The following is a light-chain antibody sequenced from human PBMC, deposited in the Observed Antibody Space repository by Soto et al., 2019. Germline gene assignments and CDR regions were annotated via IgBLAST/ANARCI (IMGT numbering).Light chain of an antibody. CDR3: CSYAGSSTYV. CDR2: EVS. CDR1: SSDVGGFNY. V-gene: IGLV2-8*01. Sequence: ALTQPPSASGSPGQSVTISCSGTSSDVGGFNYVSWYQQHPGKAPKLMIYEVSKRPSGVPDRFSGSKSGNTASLTVSGLQAEDEADYYCCSYAGSSTYVFGTGTKVTVL. J-gene: IGLJ1*01.